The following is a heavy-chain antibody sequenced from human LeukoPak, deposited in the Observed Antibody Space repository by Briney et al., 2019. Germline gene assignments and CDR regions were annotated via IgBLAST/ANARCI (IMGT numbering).Heavy chain of an antibody. Sequence: PGESLKISCKGSGSRFTSYWIGWVRQMPGKGLEWMGGIYPGDSDTRYSPSFQGQVTISADKSISTAYLQWSSLKASDTAMYYCARRYYYDSSGYYYDYWGQGTLVTVSS. CDR3: ARRYYYDSSGYYYDY. CDR2: IYPGDSDT. D-gene: IGHD3-22*01. V-gene: IGHV5-51*01. CDR1: GSRFTSYW. J-gene: IGHJ4*02.